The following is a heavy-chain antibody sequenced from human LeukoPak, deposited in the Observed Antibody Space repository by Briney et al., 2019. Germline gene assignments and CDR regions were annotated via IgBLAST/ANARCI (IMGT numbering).Heavy chain of an antibody. CDR2: INPNSAGT. CDR3: AYLSPVEDS. D-gene: IGHD2-2*01. V-gene: IGHV1-2*02. J-gene: IGHJ4*02. Sequence: ASVKVSCKASGYTFTEYYMHWVRQAPGQGLEWMGWINPNSAGTNYAQKFQGRVTMTRDTSISTGYMELGRLTSDDTAVYYCAYLSPVEDSWGQGTLVTVSS. CDR1: GYTFTEYY.